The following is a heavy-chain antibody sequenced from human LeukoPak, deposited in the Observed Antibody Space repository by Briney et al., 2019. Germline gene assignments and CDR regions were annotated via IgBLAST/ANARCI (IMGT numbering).Heavy chain of an antibody. CDR2: IGSDGNK. CDR3: AKNPFYCSGGNCYSPINFDY. D-gene: IGHD2-15*01. J-gene: IGHJ4*02. V-gene: IGHV3-23*01. Sequence: GGSLSLSCAASGFTFSDCAMSWVRQAPGKGLEWVSAIGSDGNKHYSESVKGRFAISRDNSKNTVFLQMDSLRAEDTAVYYCAKNPFYCSGGNCYSPINFDYWGQGTLVTVSS. CDR1: GFTFSDCA.